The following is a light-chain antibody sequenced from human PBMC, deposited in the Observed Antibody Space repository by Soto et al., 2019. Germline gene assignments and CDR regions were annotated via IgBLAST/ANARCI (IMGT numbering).Light chain of an antibody. CDR2: DVF. CDR3: TSYAGSNNVCV. J-gene: IGLJ1*01. Sequence: QSVLTQPPSASGSPGQSVTISCSGTSSDIGGYNYVSWYQQHPGKAPKLMIYDVFKRPSGVPDRFSGSKSGNTSSLTVSGLQAEDEADYYCTSYAGSNNVCVFGTGTKLTGL. V-gene: IGLV2-8*01. CDR1: SSDIGGYNY.